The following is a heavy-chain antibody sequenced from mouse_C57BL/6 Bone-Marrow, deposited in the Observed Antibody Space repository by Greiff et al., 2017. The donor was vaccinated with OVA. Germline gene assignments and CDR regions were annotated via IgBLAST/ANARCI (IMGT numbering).Heavy chain of an antibody. J-gene: IGHJ2*01. V-gene: IGHV1-19*01. CDR1: GYTFTDYY. CDR3: AGGYYGSSAFDY. CDR2: INPYNGGT. Sequence: EVKLQESGPVLVKPGASVKMSCKASGYTFTDYYMNWVKQSHGKSLEWIGVINPYNGGTSYNQKFKGKATLTVDKSSSTAYMELNSLTSEDSAVYDCAGGYYGSSAFDYWGQGTTLTVSS. D-gene: IGHD1-1*01.